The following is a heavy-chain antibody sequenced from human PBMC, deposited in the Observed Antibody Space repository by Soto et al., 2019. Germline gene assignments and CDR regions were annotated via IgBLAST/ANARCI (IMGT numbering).Heavy chain of an antibody. V-gene: IGHV3-23*01. Sequence: GGSLRLSCAASGFSFSSYAMSWVRQAPGKGLEWVSAISGSGGSTYYADSVKGRFTISRDNSKNTLYLQMNSLRAEDTAVYYCAKDRGRYSSSRINWFDPWGQGTLVTVSS. D-gene: IGHD6-6*01. CDR2: ISGSGGST. J-gene: IGHJ5*02. CDR1: GFSFSSYA. CDR3: AKDRGRYSSSRINWFDP.